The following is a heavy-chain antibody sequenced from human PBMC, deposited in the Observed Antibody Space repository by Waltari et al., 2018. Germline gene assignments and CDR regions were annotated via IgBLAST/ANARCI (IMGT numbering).Heavy chain of an antibody. D-gene: IGHD3-3*01. Sequence: QVQLVQSGAEVKKPGASVKVSCKASGYTFTSYAMHWVRQAPGQRLEWMGWINAGNGKTKYSQKCQGRGTITRDTSASTAYMELSSLRSEDTAVYYCARGRVLRFLEWLLSPWDAFDIWGQGTMVTVSS. CDR2: INAGNGKT. V-gene: IGHV1-3*01. CDR1: GYTFTSYA. J-gene: IGHJ3*02. CDR3: ARGRVLRFLEWLLSPWDAFDI.